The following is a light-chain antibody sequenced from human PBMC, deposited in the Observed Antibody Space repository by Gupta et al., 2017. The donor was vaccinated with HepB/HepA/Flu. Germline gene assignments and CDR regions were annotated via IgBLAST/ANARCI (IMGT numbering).Light chain of an antibody. J-gene: IGLJ1*01. CDR2: KDT. V-gene: IGLV3-25*03. CDR3: QSADSSGTYV. CDR1: GGAKQY. Sequence: SYELPQPPSVSVSPGQTARITCSGDGGAKQYTCWCQQKPGHAPLLVIYKDTERTSGIPGRFSGSSSGTTVTLTISGVQEDDEADYYCQSADSSGTYVFGTGTKVTV.